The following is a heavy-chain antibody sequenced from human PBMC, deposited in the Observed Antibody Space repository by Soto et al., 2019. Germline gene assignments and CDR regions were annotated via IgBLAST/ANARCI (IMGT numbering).Heavy chain of an antibody. V-gene: IGHV3-74*01. CDR1: GFTFSSYW. J-gene: IGHJ4*02. D-gene: IGHD6-19*01. CDR2: INSDGSST. CDR3: AVAVAGPTAIGY. Sequence: EVQLVESGGGLVQPGGSVRLSCAASGFTFSSYWMHWVRQAPGKGLVWVSRINSDGSSTSYADSVKGRFTISRDNAKNTLYLQMNSLRAEDTAVYYCAVAVAGPTAIGYWGQGTLVTVSS.